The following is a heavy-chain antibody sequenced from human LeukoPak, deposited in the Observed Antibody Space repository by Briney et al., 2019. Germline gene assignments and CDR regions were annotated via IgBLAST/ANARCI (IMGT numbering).Heavy chain of an antibody. J-gene: IGHJ4*02. CDR2: LYYSGDT. CDR1: GHSIPHYY. V-gene: IGHV4-59*01. CDR3: ASSHPLGSNNDYYTPFDY. Sequence: SETLSLTCSVSGHSIPHYYWRWIRQTRAKGLEWIGYLYYSGDTNYNPSLKSRVAISVDTSTNQFSLSLSSVTAADTAVYFCASSHPLGSNNDYYTPFDYWGQGTLVTVSS. D-gene: IGHD3-3*01.